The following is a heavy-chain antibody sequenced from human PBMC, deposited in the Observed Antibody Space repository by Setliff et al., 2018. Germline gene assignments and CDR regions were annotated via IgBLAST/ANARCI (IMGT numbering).Heavy chain of an antibody. CDR3: ASCRYQVPYNY. Sequence: SETLSLTCAASGGTFSYYYWTWIRQPPGKGLEWVGEINHTGTTKYNPSLQSRVTISVDTSKKQFSLKLSSVTAADTAVYYCASCRYQVPYNYWGQGTLVTVSS. J-gene: IGHJ4*02. D-gene: IGHD2-2*01. CDR2: INHTGTT. V-gene: IGHV4-34*01. CDR1: GGTFSYYY.